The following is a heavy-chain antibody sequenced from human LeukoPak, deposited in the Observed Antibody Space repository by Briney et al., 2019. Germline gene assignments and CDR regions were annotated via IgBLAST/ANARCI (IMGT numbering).Heavy chain of an antibody. Sequence: GGSLRLSCAASGFSISRYWIAWVRQAPGKGLQWVANIKQDGSEEYYLDSVRGRFTVSRDNAKNSVDLQMNSLRVEDTAVYFCSNGIYDNSYWGLGTLVTVSS. V-gene: IGHV3-7*01. CDR2: IKQDGSEE. CDR3: SNGIYDNSY. J-gene: IGHJ4*02. D-gene: IGHD1-1*01. CDR1: GFSISRYW.